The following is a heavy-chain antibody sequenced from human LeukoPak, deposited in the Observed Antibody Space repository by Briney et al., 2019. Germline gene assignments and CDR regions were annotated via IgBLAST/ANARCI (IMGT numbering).Heavy chain of an antibody. V-gene: IGHV1-2*02. Sequence: ASVKVSCKASGYTFSDYFLHWVRQAPGQGLEWMGWIHPYIGGVNYAQKFQGRVTMTRDTSISTAYMELSRLRSDDTAVYSCARSRGLFSSWYADYWGQGTLVTVSS. D-gene: IGHD6-13*01. CDR1: GYTFSDYF. J-gene: IGHJ4*02. CDR2: IHPYIGGV. CDR3: ARSRGLFSSWYADY.